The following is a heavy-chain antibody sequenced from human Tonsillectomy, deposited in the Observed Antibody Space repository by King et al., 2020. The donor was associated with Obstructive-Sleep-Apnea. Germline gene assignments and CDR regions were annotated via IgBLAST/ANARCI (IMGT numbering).Heavy chain of an antibody. V-gene: IGHV4-31*03. CDR1: GGSISSGGYY. CDR2: IYYSGST. CDR3: AGGGGGSGNY. Sequence: QMQLQESGPGLVKPSQTLSLTCIVSGGSISSGGYYWSWIRQHPGKGLEWIGYIYYSGSTYYNPSLKSRVTISVDTSKNQFSLKLSALTAADTAVYYCAGGGGGSGNYWGQGTLVTVSS. D-gene: IGHD3-10*01. J-gene: IGHJ4*02.